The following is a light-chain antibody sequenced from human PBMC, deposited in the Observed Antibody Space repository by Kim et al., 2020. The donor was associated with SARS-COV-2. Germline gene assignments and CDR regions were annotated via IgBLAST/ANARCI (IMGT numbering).Light chain of an antibody. CDR3: LQYNNFPWT. Sequence: ASEGDRITIACRASQDIDNSLSWFQQKPGKVPQRLIYSASTLQSGVPSRFSGGGSGAEFTLTITSLQPEDFATYYCLQYNNFPWTFGHGTKVDIK. CDR1: QDIDNS. J-gene: IGKJ1*01. CDR2: SAS. V-gene: IGKV1-17*03.